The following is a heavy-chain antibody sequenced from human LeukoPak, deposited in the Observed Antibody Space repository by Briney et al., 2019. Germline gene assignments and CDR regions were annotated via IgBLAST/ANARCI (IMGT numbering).Heavy chain of an antibody. CDR3: AREHYGDYSFDY. J-gene: IGHJ4*02. V-gene: IGHV4-59*01. D-gene: IGHD4-17*01. CDR2: IYYTGTT. Sequence: SETLSLTCTVSGGSISSYYWSWIRQPPGKGLEWIGYIYYTGTTNYNPSLNSRVTISVDTSKNQFSLKLSSVTAADTAVYYCAREHYGDYSFDYWGQGTLVTVSS. CDR1: GGSISSYY.